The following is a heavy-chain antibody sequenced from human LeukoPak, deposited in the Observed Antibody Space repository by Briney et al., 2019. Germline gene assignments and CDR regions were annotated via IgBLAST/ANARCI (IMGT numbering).Heavy chain of an antibody. CDR3: ARDTLYDSSGYHYFDY. D-gene: IGHD3-22*01. CDR2: INWNGGST. V-gene: IGHV3-20*04. Sequence: GGSLRLSCAASGITFDDYGMSWVRQAPGKGLEWVSGINWNGGSTGYADSVKGRFTISRDNAKNSLYLQMNSLRAEDTALYYCARDTLYDSSGYHYFDYWGQGTLVTVSS. J-gene: IGHJ4*02. CDR1: GITFDDYG.